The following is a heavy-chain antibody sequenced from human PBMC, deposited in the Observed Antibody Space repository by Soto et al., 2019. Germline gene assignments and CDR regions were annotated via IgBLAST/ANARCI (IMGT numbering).Heavy chain of an antibody. D-gene: IGHD2-2*01. V-gene: IGHV4-4*02. Sequence: PSETLSLTCAVSGDSISSSNWWSWVRQPPGKGLEWIGEIYHSGSTNYNPSLKSRVTISVDKSKNQFSMKLSSVTAADKAVYYCASRLLHCSSTSCLYYYYGMDVWGQGTTVT. CDR3: ASRLLHCSSTSCLYYYYGMDV. J-gene: IGHJ6*02. CDR2: IYHSGST. CDR1: GDSISSSNW.